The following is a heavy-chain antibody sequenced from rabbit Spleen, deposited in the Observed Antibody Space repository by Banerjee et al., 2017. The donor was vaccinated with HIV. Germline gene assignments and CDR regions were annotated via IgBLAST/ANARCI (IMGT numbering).Heavy chain of an antibody. D-gene: IGHD4-1*01. CDR3: VRDRISGGWGYFNL. CDR1: GFTISTSDW. CDR2: IDPIFGSK. Sequence: QSLEESGGDLVKPGASLTLTCTASGFTISTSDWIHWVRQAPGKGLEWIGYIDPIFGSKYYASWVNGRFTISRHNAQNTVDLQMNSLTAADTATYFCVRDRISGGWGYFNLWGPGTLVTVS. J-gene: IGHJ4*01. V-gene: IGHV1S40*01.